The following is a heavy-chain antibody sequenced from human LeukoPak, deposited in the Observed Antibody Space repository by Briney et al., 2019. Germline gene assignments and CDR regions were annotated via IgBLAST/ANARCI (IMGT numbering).Heavy chain of an antibody. V-gene: IGHV3-9*01. CDR3: AREIGYCSSTSCYGRGPFDY. Sequence: GRSLRLSCAASGFTFDDYAMHWVRQAPGKGLEWVSGISWNSGSIGYADSVKGRFTISRDNAKNSLYLQMNSLRAEDTALYYCAREIGYCSSTSCYGRGPFDYWGQGTLVTVSS. J-gene: IGHJ4*02. D-gene: IGHD2-2*01. CDR2: ISWNSGSI. CDR1: GFTFDDYA.